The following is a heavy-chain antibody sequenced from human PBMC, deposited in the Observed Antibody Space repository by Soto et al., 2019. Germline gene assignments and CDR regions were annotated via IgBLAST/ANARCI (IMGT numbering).Heavy chain of an antibody. D-gene: IGHD1-1*01. CDR2: ISAYNGNT. Sequence: QVQLVQSGAEVKKPGASVKVSCKASGYTLTSYGISWVRQASGQGLEWMGWISAYNGNTKYAQKLQGRVTMTTDTSTSTAYMELRSLRSDDTAVYYCARDEAYKWNDGGWFDPWGQGTLVTVSS. V-gene: IGHV1-18*01. J-gene: IGHJ5*02. CDR1: GYTLTSYG. CDR3: ARDEAYKWNDGGWFDP.